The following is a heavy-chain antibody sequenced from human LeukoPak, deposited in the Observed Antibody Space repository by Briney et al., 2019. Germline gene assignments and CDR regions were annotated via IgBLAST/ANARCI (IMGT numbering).Heavy chain of an antibody. D-gene: IGHD1-26*01. CDR2: VYYSGRT. J-gene: IGHJ4*02. Sequence: SETLSLTCSVSGDSVSRSDSYWDWIRQPPGKGLEWIGTVYYSGRTYYNPSLKSRVTISVDTSKNQFSLKLTSVTAADTAVYYCARGLGATTALASDYWGQGTLVTVSS. CDR3: ARGLGATTALASDY. V-gene: IGHV4-39*01. CDR1: GDSVSRSDSY.